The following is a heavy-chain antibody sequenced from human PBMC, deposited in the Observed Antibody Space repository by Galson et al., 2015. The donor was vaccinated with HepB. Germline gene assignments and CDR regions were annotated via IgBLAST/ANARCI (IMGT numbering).Heavy chain of an antibody. V-gene: IGHV1-2*04. CDR2: INPNSGGT. CDR3: ARGVAGYSGYDHFDY. D-gene: IGHD5-12*01. J-gene: IGHJ4*02. CDR1: GYTFTGYY. Sequence: SVKVSCKASGYTFTGYYMHWVRQAPGQGLEWMGWINPNSGGTNYAQKFQGWVTMTRDTSISTAYMELSRLRSDDTAVYYCARGVAGYSGYDHFDYWGQGTLVTVSS.